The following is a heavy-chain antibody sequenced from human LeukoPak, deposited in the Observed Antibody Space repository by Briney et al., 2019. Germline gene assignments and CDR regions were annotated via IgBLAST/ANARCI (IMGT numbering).Heavy chain of an antibody. Sequence: GESLRISCKGSGYSFTSYWISWVRQMPGKGLEWVVRFDPSNSYTNYSPSFQGQVTISADKSINTAYLQWSSLKASDTAMYYCARRVGPSDFDYWGQGTLVTVSS. J-gene: IGHJ4*02. CDR3: ARRVGPSDFDY. CDR1: GYSFTSYW. D-gene: IGHD1-26*01. V-gene: IGHV5-10-1*04. CDR2: FDPSNSYT.